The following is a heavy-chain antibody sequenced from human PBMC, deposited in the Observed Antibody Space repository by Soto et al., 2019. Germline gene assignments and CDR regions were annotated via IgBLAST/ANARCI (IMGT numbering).Heavy chain of an antibody. J-gene: IGHJ3*02. D-gene: IGHD3-10*01. CDR2: IFSNDEK. CDR3: ARTAMVRGARGAFDI. V-gene: IGHV2-26*01. Sequence: SGPTLVNPTETLTLTCTVSGFSLRNARMGVSWIRRPPGKALGWLAHIFSNDEKSYSTSRKGRLTISKDTSKSQVVLTMTNMDRADTATYYCARTAMVRGARGAFDIWGQGTMVTVSS. CDR1: GFSLRNARMG.